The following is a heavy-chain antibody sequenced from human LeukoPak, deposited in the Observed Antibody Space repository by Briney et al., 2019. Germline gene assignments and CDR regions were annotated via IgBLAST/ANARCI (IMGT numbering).Heavy chain of an antibody. J-gene: IGHJ4*02. CDR3: ASYLYWWSDLGY. CDR2: INQDGSEK. D-gene: IGHD2-8*02. CDR1: GFRFGGFW. V-gene: IGHV3-7*01. Sequence: PGGSLRLSCEASGFRFGGFWMNWVRQAPGKGPERVANINQDGSEKLYVDSVKGRFTISRDNAKNSLYLQMNSLRVEDTAVYYCASYLYWWSDLGYWGQGTLVTVSS.